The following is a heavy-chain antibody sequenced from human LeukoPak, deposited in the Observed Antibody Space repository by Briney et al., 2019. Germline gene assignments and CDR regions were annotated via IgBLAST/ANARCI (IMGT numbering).Heavy chain of an antibody. Sequence: GGSLRLSCAASGFTFSGFSMHWFRQAPGRDLKYVSAINGNGDKTFYTDSVRGRFTISRDNSKNTLFLQMGGLRGEDTALYFCARIGMENFYDLWGQGTLVTVSS. CDR1: GFTFSGFS. CDR3: ARIGMENFYDL. V-gene: IGHV3-64*02. D-gene: IGHD2/OR15-2a*01. J-gene: IGHJ5*02. CDR2: INGNGDKT.